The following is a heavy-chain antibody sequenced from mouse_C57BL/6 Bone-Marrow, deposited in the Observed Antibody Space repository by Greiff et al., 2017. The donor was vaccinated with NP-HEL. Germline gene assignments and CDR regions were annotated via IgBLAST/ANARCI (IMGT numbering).Heavy chain of an antibody. CDR3: ANHCGSSYWYFDD. D-gene: IGHD1-1*01. J-gene: IGHJ1*03. CDR2: IWRGGST. CDR1: GFSLTSYG. V-gene: IGHV2-5*01. Sequence: VKLMESGPGLVQPSQSLSITCTVSGFSLTSYGVHWVRQSPGKGLEWLGVIWRGGSTDYNAASMSRMSITKDNSKSQVFFKMNSLQADDTAIYYCANHCGSSYWYFDDWGTGTTVTVSS.